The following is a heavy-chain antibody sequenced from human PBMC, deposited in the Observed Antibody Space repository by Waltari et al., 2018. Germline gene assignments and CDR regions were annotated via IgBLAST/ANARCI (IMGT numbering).Heavy chain of an antibody. J-gene: IGHJ4*02. CDR1: GFTFRNYW. D-gene: IGHD2-21*01. CDR2: INSDGSSI. CDR3: TRGGNGGNFFDY. Sequence: EVQLVESGGGLVQPGGSLRLSCAASGFTFRNYWLLWVRQAPGKGLVWVSRINSDGSSITYADSVKGRFTISTDNARNTLYLQMNSLRAEDTAVYYCTRGGNGGNFFDYWGQGALVTVSS. V-gene: IGHV3-74*01.